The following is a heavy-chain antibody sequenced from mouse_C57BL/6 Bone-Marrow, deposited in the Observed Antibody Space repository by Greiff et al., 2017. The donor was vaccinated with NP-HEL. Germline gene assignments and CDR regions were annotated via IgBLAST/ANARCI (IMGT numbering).Heavy chain of an antibody. D-gene: IGHD2-2*01. Sequence: QVHVKQSGAELVKPGASVKLSCKASGYTFTSYWMHWVKQRPGQGLEWIGMIHPNSGSTNYNEKFKSKATLTVDKSSSTAYMQLSSLTSEDSAVYYCARRGYLYAMDYWGQGTSVTVSS. J-gene: IGHJ4*01. CDR3: ARRGYLYAMDY. CDR2: IHPNSGST. V-gene: IGHV1-64*01. CDR1: GYTFTSYW.